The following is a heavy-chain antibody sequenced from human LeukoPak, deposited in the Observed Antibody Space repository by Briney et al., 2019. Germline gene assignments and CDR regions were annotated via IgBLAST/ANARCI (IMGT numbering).Heavy chain of an antibody. CDR1: GYTFTSYY. CDR2: INPSGGST. CDR3: ARDGYHYYYMDV. J-gene: IGHJ6*03. Sequence: ASVKVSCKASGYTFTSYYMHWVRQAPGQGLEWIGIINPSGGSTSYAQKFQGRVTMTRDMSTSTVYMELSSLRSEDTAVYYCARDGYHYYYMDVWGKGTTVTVSS. V-gene: IGHV1-46*01.